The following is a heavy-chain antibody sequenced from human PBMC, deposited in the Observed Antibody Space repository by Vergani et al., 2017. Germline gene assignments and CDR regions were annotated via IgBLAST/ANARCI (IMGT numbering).Heavy chain of an antibody. V-gene: IGHV3-72*01. Sequence: EVQLVQSGAEVKKPGASLKISCQGSGYSITNYWIACVRQRPGKGLEWVGRSRNKARSYTTEYSASVKGRFTISRDDSRNSLYLQMNSLKTEDTAVYYCXTLPLQTQQQVTSWGQGTLVTVSS. D-gene: IGHD6-13*01. CDR2: SRNKARSYTT. CDR3: XTLPLQTQQQVTS. J-gene: IGHJ5*02. CDR1: GYSITNYW.